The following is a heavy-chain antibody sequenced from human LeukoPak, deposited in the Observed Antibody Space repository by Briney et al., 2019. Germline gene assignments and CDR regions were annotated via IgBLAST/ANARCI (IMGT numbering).Heavy chain of an antibody. J-gene: IGHJ3*02. CDR2: IYHSGST. Sequence: SQTLSLTCAVSGGSISSGGYSWSWIRQPPGTGLEWIGYIYHSGSTYYNPSLKSRVTISVDRSKNQFSLKLSSATAADTAVYYCARACQKLGARDAFDIWGQGTMVTVSS. V-gene: IGHV4-30-2*01. CDR1: GGSISSGGYS. D-gene: IGHD3-16*01. CDR3: ARACQKLGARDAFDI.